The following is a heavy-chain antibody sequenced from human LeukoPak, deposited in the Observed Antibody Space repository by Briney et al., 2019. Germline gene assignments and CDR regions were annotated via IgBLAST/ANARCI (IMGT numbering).Heavy chain of an antibody. CDR2: IYYSGST. CDR3: ARDMSDLGVGFDY. J-gene: IGHJ4*02. D-gene: IGHD1-26*01. Sequence: PSETLSLTCTVSGGSISSYYWSWIRQPPGKGLEWIGYIYYSGSTNYNPSLKSRVTISVDTSKNQFSLKLSSVTAADTAVYYCARDMSDLGVGFDYWGQGTLVTVSS. V-gene: IGHV4-59*01. CDR1: GGSISSYY.